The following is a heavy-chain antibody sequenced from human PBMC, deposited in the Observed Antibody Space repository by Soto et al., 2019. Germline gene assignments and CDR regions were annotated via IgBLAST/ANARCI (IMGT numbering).Heavy chain of an antibody. CDR3: ASAPYSNYYYYYMEV. CDR2: IKQDGSEK. V-gene: IGHV3-7*01. D-gene: IGHD4-4*01. J-gene: IGHJ6*03. CDR1: GFTFSSYW. Sequence: EVQLVESGGGLVQPGGSLRLSCAASGFTFSSYWMSWVRQAPGKGLEWVANIKQDGSEKYYVDSVKGRFTISRDNAKNSLYLQMHSRRAEDTAVYYCASAPYSNYYYYYMEVWGKGTTVTVSS.